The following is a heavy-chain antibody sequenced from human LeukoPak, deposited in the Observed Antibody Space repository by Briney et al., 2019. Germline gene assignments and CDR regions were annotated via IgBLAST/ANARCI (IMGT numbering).Heavy chain of an antibody. CDR2: IYASGNT. J-gene: IGHJ4*02. V-gene: IGHV4-4*07. CDR3: ARALRGSTTYYFDY. CDR1: TAAFSSYS. Sequence: SETLSLPCTVSTAAFSSYSWSWIRQSAGKGLEWIGRIYASGNTDYNPSVKSRVTMSLDTSKSQFSLKLTSVTAADTAVYYCARALRGSTTYYFDYWGRGTLVTVSS. D-gene: IGHD5-12*01.